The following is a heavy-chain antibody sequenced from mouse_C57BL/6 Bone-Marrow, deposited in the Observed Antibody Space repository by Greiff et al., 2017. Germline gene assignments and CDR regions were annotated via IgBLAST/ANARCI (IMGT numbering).Heavy chain of an antibody. CDR1: GYTFTSYW. J-gene: IGHJ1*03. D-gene: IGHD2-1*01. V-gene: IGHV1-72*01. Sequence: QVQLQQPGAELVKPGASVKLSCKASGYTFTSYWMHWVKQRPGRGREWIGRIDPNSGGTKYNEKFKSKATLNVDKPSSTADLQLSSLTSEDSAVYYCAHGIYFYWYFAVWGTGTTVTVSS. CDR3: AHGIYFYWYFAV. CDR2: IDPNSGGT.